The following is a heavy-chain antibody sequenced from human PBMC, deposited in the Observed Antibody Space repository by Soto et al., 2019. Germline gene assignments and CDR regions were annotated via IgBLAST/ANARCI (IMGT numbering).Heavy chain of an antibody. CDR1: GYTFTSYY. Sequence: ASVKVSCKASGYTFTSYYMHWVRQAPGQGLEWMGIINPSGGSTSYAQKFQGRVTMTRDTSTSTVYMELSSLRSEDTAVYYCARKSIINETKWMNYYGLDVWGQGTTVTVSS. D-gene: IGHD1-20*01. CDR3: ARKSIINETKWMNYYGLDV. J-gene: IGHJ6*02. CDR2: INPSGGST. V-gene: IGHV1-46*01.